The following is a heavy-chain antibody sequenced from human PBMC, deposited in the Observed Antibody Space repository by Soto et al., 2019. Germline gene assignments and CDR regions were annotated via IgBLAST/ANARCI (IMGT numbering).Heavy chain of an antibody. CDR2: IIPIFGTA. CDR3: ARVQDYYDSSGRRKRVVDFDY. D-gene: IGHD3-22*01. Sequence: QVQLVQSGAEVKKPGSSVKGSCKASGGTFSSYAISWVRQAPGQGLEWMGGIIPIFGTAIYAQKFQGRVTITEHESTSTAYMELSRLRSEDTAVYYCARVQDYYDSSGRRKRVVDFDYWGQGPLVTVSS. J-gene: IGHJ4*02. CDR1: GGTFSSYA. V-gene: IGHV1-69*01.